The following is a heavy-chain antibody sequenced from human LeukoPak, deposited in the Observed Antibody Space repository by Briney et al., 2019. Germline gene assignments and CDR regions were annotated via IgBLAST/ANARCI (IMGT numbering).Heavy chain of an antibody. D-gene: IGHD5-24*01. CDR1: GFTVRTSY. CDR2: IYSGGAT. Sequence: PGGSLRLSCAASGFTVRTSYMSWVRNAPGKGLEWVSVIYSGGATHYADSVKGRFTISRDNSKNTLYLQMNSLRVDDTAVYYCARGGETATGPFDYWGQGTLVTVSS. V-gene: IGHV3-53*01. CDR3: ARGGETATGPFDY. J-gene: IGHJ4*02.